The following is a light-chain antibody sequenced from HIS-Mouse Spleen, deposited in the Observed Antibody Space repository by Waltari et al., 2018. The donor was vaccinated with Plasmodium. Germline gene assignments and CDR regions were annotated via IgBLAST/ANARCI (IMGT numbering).Light chain of an antibody. Sequence: SYELTQPSSVSVSPGQTARITCSGDVLAKKYARWFQQTPGQAPVLVIYKDSERPSGIPERLAGSSSGTTVTLTISGAQVEDEADYYCYSAADNNLVFGGGTKLTVL. V-gene: IGLV3-27*01. CDR1: VLAKKY. CDR3: YSAADNNLV. CDR2: KDS. J-gene: IGLJ3*02.